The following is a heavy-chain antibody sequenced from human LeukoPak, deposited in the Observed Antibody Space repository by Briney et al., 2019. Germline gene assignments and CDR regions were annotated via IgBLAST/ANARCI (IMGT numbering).Heavy chain of an antibody. J-gene: IGHJ5*02. CDR2: INPNSGGT. V-gene: IGHV1-2*02. Sequence: ASVKVSCKASGYTFTGYYMHWGRQAPGQGLEWTGWINPNSGGTNYAQKFQGRVTMTRDTSISTAYMELSRLRSDDTAVYYCARDKLRYSNWFDPWGQGTLVTVSS. D-gene: IGHD3-9*01. CDR3: ARDKLRYSNWFDP. CDR1: GYTFTGYY.